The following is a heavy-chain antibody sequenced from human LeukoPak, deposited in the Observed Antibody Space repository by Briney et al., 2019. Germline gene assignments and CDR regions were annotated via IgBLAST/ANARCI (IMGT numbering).Heavy chain of an antibody. D-gene: IGHD6-13*01. CDR2: IYYSGST. CDR3: ARRPLVNDAFDI. Sequence: KPSETLSLTCTVSGGSISSYYWSWIRQPPGKGLEWIGYIYYSGSTNYNPSLKSRVTISVDTSKNQFSLKLSSVTAADTAVYYCARRPLVNDAFDIWGQGTMVTVSP. CDR1: GGSISSYY. J-gene: IGHJ3*02. V-gene: IGHV4-59*08.